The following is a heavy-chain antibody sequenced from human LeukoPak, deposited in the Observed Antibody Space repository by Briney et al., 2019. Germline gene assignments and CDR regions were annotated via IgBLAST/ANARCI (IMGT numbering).Heavy chain of an antibody. J-gene: IGHJ4*02. CDR3: ARVKEYCTNGVCYTNFDY. D-gene: IGHD2-8*01. CDR2: MNPNSGNT. V-gene: IGHV1-8*02. Sequence: ASVKVSCKASGYTFTSYGISWVRQAPGQGLEWMGWMNPNSGNTGYAQKFQGRVTMTRNTSISTAYMELSSLRSEDTAVYYCARVKEYCTNGVCYTNFDYWGQGTLVTVSS. CDR1: GYTFTSYG.